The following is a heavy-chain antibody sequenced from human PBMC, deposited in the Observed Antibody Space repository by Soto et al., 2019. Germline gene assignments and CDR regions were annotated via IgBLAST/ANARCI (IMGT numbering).Heavy chain of an antibody. D-gene: IGHD6-13*01. J-gene: IGHJ4*02. CDR1: GGSISSGGYY. Sequence: QVQLQESGPGLVKPSQTLSLTCTVSGGSISSGGYYWSWIRQHPGKGLEWIGYIYYCGSNYYNPSLKSRVTISVDTSKNQFSLELSSVPAADTAVYYCARVVAAAGGKLDYWGQGTLVTVSS. V-gene: IGHV4-31*03. CDR3: ARVVAAAGGKLDY. CDR2: IYYCGSN.